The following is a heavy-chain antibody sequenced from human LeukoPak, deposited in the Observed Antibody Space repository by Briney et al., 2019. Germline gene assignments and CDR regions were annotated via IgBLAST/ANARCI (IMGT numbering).Heavy chain of an antibody. D-gene: IGHD2-2*03. CDR2: INHSGST. CDR3: ARHGYGDDVGNWFDP. J-gene: IGHJ5*02. Sequence: SETLSLTCVVYGGSFSAYYWSWIRQPPGKGLEWVAEINHSGSTNYSPSLKSRVTISVDTSKNQFSLKLSSVTAADTAVYYCARHGYGDDVGNWFDPWGQGTLVTVSS. CDR1: GGSFSAYY. V-gene: IGHV4-34*01.